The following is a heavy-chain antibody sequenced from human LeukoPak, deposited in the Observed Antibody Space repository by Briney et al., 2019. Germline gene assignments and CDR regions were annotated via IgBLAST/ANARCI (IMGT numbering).Heavy chain of an antibody. V-gene: IGHV3-30*01. D-gene: IGHD3-10*01. CDR3: ARDSTYYYDSGSSGPHYFDN. Sequence: GGSLRLPCAASGFTFSNYAMHWVRQAPGKGPEWVSLISSGGTYEYYADSVKGRFTISRDNSKNTLYLQLNSLRAEDTAVYYCARDSTYYYDSGSSGPHYFDNWGQGTLVTVSS. J-gene: IGHJ4*02. CDR1: GFTFSNYA. CDR2: ISSGGTYE.